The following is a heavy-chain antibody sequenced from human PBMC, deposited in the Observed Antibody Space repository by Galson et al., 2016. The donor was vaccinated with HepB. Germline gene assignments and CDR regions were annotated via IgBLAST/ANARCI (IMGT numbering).Heavy chain of an antibody. J-gene: IGHJ4*02. CDR1: GGSISSDYW. Sequence: SETLSLTCDVSGGSISSDYWWSWVRQPPGKGLEWIGEIHHRGRTNYNPSLKSRVTISLDKSKNQFSLKLTPVTAADTAVFYCARGGNWQFDYWGQGSLVSVSS. CDR3: ARGGNWQFDY. D-gene: IGHD1-1*01. CDR2: IHHRGRT. V-gene: IGHV4-4*02.